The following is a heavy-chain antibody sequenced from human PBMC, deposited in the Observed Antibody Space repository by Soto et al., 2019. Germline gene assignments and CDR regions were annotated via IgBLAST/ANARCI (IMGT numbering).Heavy chain of an antibody. CDR2: IYHSGST. V-gene: IGHV4-4*02. CDR1: GGSISSSNW. CDR3: ARDRNKRYFDWKYFDY. D-gene: IGHD3-9*01. Sequence: SETLSLTCAVSGGSISSSNWWSWVRQPPGKGLEWIGEIYHSGSTNYNPSLKSRVTISVDKSKNQFSLKLSSVTAADTAVYYCARDRNKRYFDWKYFDYWGQGTLVTVS. J-gene: IGHJ4*02.